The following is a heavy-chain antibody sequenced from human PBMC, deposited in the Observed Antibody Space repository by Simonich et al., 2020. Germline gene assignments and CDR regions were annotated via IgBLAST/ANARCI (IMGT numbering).Heavy chain of an antibody. V-gene: IGHV4-38-2*01. J-gene: IGHJ4*02. D-gene: IGHD2-15*01. CDR3: ARAHSRYCSGGSCYFDY. Sequence: QVQLQESGPGLVKPSETLSLTCAVSGYSISSGYYWGWIRQPPGKGLEWIGSIYHSGSTYYTPALKGRVTISVDTSKNQFSLKLSSVTAADTAVYYCARAHSRYCSGGSCYFDYWGQGTLVTVSS. CDR1: GYSISSGYY. CDR2: IYHSGST.